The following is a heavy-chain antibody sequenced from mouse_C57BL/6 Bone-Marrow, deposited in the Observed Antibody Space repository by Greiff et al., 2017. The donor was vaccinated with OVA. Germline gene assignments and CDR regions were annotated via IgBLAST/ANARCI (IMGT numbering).Heavy chain of an antibody. CDR2: INPKNGGT. V-gene: IGHV1-26*01. J-gene: IGHJ2*01. CDR1: GYTFTDYY. D-gene: IGHD2-2*01. Sequence: EVQLQQSGPELVKPGASVKLSCKASGYTFTDYYMNWVKQSHGKSLEWIGDINPKNGGTSSNQTFKVKATLTVDKSASTAYMELRSLTSEDAAVYYCARNLWFYFDYWGQGTTLTVSS. CDR3: ARNLWFYFDY.